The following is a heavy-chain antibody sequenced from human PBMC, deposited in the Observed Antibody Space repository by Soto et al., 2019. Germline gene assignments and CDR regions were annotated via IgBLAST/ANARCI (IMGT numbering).Heavy chain of an antibody. CDR2: NDWDDDK. V-gene: IGHV2-70*01. CDR3: ARIVGPYDSSGYYPNPFAFDI. J-gene: IGHJ3*02. D-gene: IGHD3-22*01. CDR1: GFSLITSGMC. Sequence: PTLVNPTQTLTLTCTFSGFSLITSGMCVSWIRQPPGKALEWLALNDWDDDKYSSTSMKTRLTISNDTYNNQVVLTMNNMDPVDTATYYCARIVGPYDSSGYYPNPFAFDIWGQGTMVTVPS.